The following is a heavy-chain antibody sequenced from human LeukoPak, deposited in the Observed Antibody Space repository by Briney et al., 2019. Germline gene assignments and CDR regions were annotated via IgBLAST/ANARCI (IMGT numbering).Heavy chain of an antibody. CDR3: ARVPFGDYDFWSGYSPPDGMDV. Sequence: ASVKVSCKASGYTFTSYGIGWVRQAPGQGLEWMGWISAYNGNTNYAQKLQGRVTMTTDTSTSTAYMELRSLRSDDTAVYYCARVPFGDYDFWSGYSPPDGMDVWGQGTMVTVSS. CDR2: ISAYNGNT. CDR1: GYTFTSYG. D-gene: IGHD3-3*01. J-gene: IGHJ6*02. V-gene: IGHV1-18*01.